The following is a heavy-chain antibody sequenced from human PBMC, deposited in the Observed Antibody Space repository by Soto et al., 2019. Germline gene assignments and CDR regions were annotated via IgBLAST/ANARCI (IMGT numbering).Heavy chain of an antibody. D-gene: IGHD3-10*01. V-gene: IGHV3-74*01. CDR2: INSDGSST. CDR3: AKDPGRAFSGWFDP. J-gene: IGHJ5*02. CDR1: GFTFRSYW. Sequence: PGGSLRLSCAASGFTFRSYWMHWVRQTPGKGLEWVSHINSDGSSTSYAGSVKGRFTISRDNAKNILYLQMNSLRAEDTAVYYWAKDPGRAFSGWFDPWGQGTQVTVSS.